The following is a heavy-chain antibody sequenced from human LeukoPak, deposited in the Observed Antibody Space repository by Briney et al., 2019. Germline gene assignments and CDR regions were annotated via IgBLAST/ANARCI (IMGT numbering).Heavy chain of an antibody. J-gene: IGHJ4*02. CDR2: IYYSEYT. D-gene: IGHD3-22*01. V-gene: IGHV4-39*01. Sequence: SETLSLTCTVPGGSISSNSYYWGWIRQSPGKGLEWIGTIYYSEYTYYSPSLKSRVTISRDTSKNQFSLELSSVTAADTAVYYCARSDDSSGYYDYFDYWGQGTLVTVSS. CDR1: GGSISSNSYY. CDR3: ARSDDSSGYYDYFDY.